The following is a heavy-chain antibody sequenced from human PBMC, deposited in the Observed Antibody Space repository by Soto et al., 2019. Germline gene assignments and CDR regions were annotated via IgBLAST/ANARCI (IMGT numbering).Heavy chain of an antibody. J-gene: IGHJ6*02. CDR1: GGSISSACYY. CDR3: ARFTGMVNSYHYYGLDV. D-gene: IGHD5-18*01. CDR2: IHNSGST. Sequence: PSETLSLTCSVSGGSISSACYYWSWIRQHPGKGLEWIGYIHNSGSTYYNPPLESRVTISVDTSKNEFSLNLSSVTAADTAVYYCARFTGMVNSYHYYGLDVWGQGTTVTVSS. V-gene: IGHV4-31*03.